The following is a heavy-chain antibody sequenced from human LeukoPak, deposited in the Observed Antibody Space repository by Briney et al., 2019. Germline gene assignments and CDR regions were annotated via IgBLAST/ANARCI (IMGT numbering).Heavy chain of an antibody. Sequence: KTSETLSLTCAVYGGSFSGYYWSWIRQPPGKGLEWIGEINHSGSTNYNPSLKSLVTISVDTSKNQFSLKLSSVTAADTAVYYCARGRYSSSWYGYWGQGTLVTVSS. J-gene: IGHJ4*02. CDR1: GGSFSGYY. D-gene: IGHD6-13*01. V-gene: IGHV4-34*01. CDR3: ARGRYSSSWYGY. CDR2: INHSGST.